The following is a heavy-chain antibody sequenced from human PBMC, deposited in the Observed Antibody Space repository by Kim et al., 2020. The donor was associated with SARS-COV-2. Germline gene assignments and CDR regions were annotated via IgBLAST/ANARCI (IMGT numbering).Heavy chain of an antibody. J-gene: IGHJ4*02. V-gene: IGHV3-73*01. CDR2: T. CDR3: TRHSSGSYKDY. Sequence: TEYAASVKGRLTMSRDDSKKTAFLQMNSLKTEDTAVYYCTRHSSGSYKDYWGQGTLVTVSS. D-gene: IGHD3-10*01.